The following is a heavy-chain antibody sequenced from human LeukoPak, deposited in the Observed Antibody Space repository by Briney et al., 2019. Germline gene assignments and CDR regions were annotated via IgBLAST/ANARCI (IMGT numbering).Heavy chain of an antibody. J-gene: IGHJ6*02. Sequence: ASVKVSCKASGGTLTSHGISWVRQAPGQGLERMGRIIPIRNTVNYAQKFQGRLTITAETSTSTAYMDLSSLRSEDTAVYYCATDRAEQQGVQLYYYFGMDVWGQGTTVTVSS. CDR3: ATDRAEQQGVQLYYYFGMDV. CDR2: IIPIRNTV. CDR1: GGTLTSHG. V-gene: IGHV1-69*04. D-gene: IGHD6-13*01.